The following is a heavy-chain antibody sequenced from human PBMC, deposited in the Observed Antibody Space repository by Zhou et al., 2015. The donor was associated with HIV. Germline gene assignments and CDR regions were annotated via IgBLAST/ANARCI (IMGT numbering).Heavy chain of an antibody. D-gene: IGHD4-23*01. Sequence: VHLVESGGGVVQPGRSLRLSCAASGIIFRNYWMSWVRQAPGKGLVWVSHIDAGGSDTNYADSVKGRFTISRDNAKNSLYLEMNSVRAEDTAVYYCVREINSIQNYYMDVWGKGTTVAVS. CDR3: VREINSIQNYYMDV. CDR2: IDAGGSDT. V-gene: IGHV3-74*01. CDR1: GIIFRNYW. J-gene: IGHJ6*03.